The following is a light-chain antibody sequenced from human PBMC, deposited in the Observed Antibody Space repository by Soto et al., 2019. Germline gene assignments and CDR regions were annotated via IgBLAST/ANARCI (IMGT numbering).Light chain of an antibody. Sequence: EIVLTQSPGTLYLSPGEIATLSCRSSQSVSSSYLAWYQQKPGQAPRLLIYGASDRATGIPDRFSGSGSGTDFTLTISRLEPEDFAMYFCQQYVSSPQTFGQGTMV. J-gene: IGKJ1*01. CDR2: GAS. CDR1: QSVSSSY. CDR3: QQYVSSPQT. V-gene: IGKV3-20*01.